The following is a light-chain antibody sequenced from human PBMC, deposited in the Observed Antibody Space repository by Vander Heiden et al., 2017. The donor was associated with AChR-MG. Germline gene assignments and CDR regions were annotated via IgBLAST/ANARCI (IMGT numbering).Light chain of an antibody. Sequence: DIVMTQYPLSLPVTPGEPASISCRSSQSLLHSNGYNYLDWYLQKPGQSPQLLVYLGSNRASGVPDRFSGSGSGTDFTLKISRVEAEDVGVYYCMQALQTPYTFGQGTKLDIK. J-gene: IGKJ2*01. CDR2: LGS. V-gene: IGKV2-28*01. CDR3: MQALQTPYT. CDR1: QSLLHSNGYNY.